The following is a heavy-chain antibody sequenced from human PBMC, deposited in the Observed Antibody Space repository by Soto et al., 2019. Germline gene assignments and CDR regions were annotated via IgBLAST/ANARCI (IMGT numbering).Heavy chain of an antibody. CDR3: ARIIAARIGVNWCDP. Sequence: GESLKISCKGSGFSFTTYWIAWVRQMPGKGLEWMGIIYPGDSKTTYSPSFQGQVTISADKSISTAYLQWSSLKASDTAMYYCARIIAARIGVNWCDPWGQGTLVTVSS. D-gene: IGHD6-6*01. CDR2: IYPGDSKT. CDR1: GFSFTTYW. J-gene: IGHJ5*02. V-gene: IGHV5-51*01.